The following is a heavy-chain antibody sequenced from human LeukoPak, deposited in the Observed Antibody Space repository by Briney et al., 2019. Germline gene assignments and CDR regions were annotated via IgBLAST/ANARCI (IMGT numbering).Heavy chain of an antibody. V-gene: IGHV3-48*03. J-gene: IGHJ1*01. CDR1: GFTFSSYE. Sequence: GGSLRLSCAASGFTFSSYEMNWVRQAPGKGLEWVSYISGTGRFLDYADSVKGRFTISRDNAKNSLYLQMNSLRAEDTAVYYCARGGFSGWYAEYFQHWGQGTLVTVSS. D-gene: IGHD6-19*01. CDR2: ISGTGRFL. CDR3: ARGGFSGWYAEYFQH.